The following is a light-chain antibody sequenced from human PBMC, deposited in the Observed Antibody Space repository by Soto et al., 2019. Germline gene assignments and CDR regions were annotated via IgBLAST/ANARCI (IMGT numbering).Light chain of an antibody. V-gene: IGKV1-6*01. J-gene: IGKJ1*01. CDR1: QGIRND. Sequence: AIQMTQSPSSLSSSVGDTVTITCRASQGIRNDLGWYQEKPGKAPKLLIYAASSLQVGVPSRFSGSGSGTDFTLTITSLQPEDFATYYCLQDYNYPRTFGQGTKGEIK. CDR2: AAS. CDR3: LQDYNYPRT.